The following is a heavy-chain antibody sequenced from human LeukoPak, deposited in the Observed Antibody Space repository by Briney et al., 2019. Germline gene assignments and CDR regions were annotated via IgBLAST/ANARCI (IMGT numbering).Heavy chain of an antibody. V-gene: IGHV3-30*02. CDR3: AKVEREDYYDSSGYYYIGLLFDY. Sequence: PGGSLRLSCAASGFTFSSYGMHWVRQAPGKGLEWVAFIRYDGSNKYYADSVKGRFTISRDNSKNTLYLQMNSLRAEDTAVYYCAKVEREDYYDSSGYYYIGLLFDYWGQGTLVTVSS. CDR2: IRYDGSNK. CDR1: GFTFSSYG. J-gene: IGHJ4*02. D-gene: IGHD3-22*01.